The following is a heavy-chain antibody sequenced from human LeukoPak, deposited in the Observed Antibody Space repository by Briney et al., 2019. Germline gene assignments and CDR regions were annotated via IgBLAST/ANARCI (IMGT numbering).Heavy chain of an antibody. Sequence: SESLSLTCTVSGGSISSYYWSWSRQPPGKGLEWIGYIYYSGSTNYNPSLKSRVTISVDTSKNQFSLKLSSVTAADTAVYYCARSGGNSGPRLLGFWGQGTLVPVSS. J-gene: IGHJ1*01. V-gene: IGHV4-59*08. CDR1: GGSISSYY. D-gene: IGHD4-23*01. CDR2: IYYSGST. CDR3: ARSGGNSGPRLLGF.